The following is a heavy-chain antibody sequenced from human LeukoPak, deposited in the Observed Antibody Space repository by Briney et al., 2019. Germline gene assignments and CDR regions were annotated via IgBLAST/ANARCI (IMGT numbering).Heavy chain of an antibody. CDR2: IYHGDSDT. CDR1: GYNFTTYW. D-gene: IGHD1-26*01. CDR3: ARLVGTMMADY. V-gene: IGHV5-51*01. J-gene: IGHJ4*02. Sequence: GESLKISCKGSGYNFTTYWIGWVRQMPGKGLEWMGIIYHGDSDTRYSPSFRGQVTISADKSISTAYLQWSSLQASDTAMYYCARLVGTMMADYWGQGTLITVSS.